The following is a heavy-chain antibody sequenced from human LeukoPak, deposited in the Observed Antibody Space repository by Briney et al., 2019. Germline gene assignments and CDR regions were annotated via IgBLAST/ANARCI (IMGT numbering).Heavy chain of an antibody. CDR3: ARLQYYYDSNGYYSLYYFDY. CDR1: GDTISSSSNY. V-gene: IGHV4-39*01. D-gene: IGHD3-22*01. J-gene: IGHJ4*02. Sequence: SETLCLTCTASGDTISSSSNYWGWLPPPPGKGLEWIVNIYYSGSTYYNPSLRSRLTISLDTSKNQFSLTLSSVTAADTAVYYCARLQYYYDSNGYYSLYYFDYWGQGTVVTVSS. CDR2: IYYSGST.